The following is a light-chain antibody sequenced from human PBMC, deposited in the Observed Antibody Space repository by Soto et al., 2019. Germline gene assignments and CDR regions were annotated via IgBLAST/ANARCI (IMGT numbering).Light chain of an antibody. CDR2: EVS. CDR3: SSYAGSNNVV. CDR1: SSDVGGYNY. Sequence: QSALTQPPSASGSLGQSVTISCTGTSSDVGGYNYVSWYQQHPGKAPKFMIFEVSKRPSGVPDRFSGSKSGNTASLTVSGLQAEDGADYYCSSYAGSNNVVFGGGTKLTVL. V-gene: IGLV2-8*01. J-gene: IGLJ2*01.